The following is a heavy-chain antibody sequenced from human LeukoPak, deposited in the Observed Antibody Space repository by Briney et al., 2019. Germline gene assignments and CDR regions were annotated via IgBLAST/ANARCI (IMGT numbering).Heavy chain of an antibody. CDR3: ARDGGYSYGYGFDY. CDR1: GFTVSSNY. D-gene: IGHD5-18*01. CDR2: IYSGGTT. J-gene: IGHJ4*02. V-gene: IGHV3-53*01. Sequence: GGSLRLSCAASGFTVSSNYMSWVRQAPGKGLEWVSVIYSGGTTYYAGSVKGRFTISSDNSENTLYLQMNTLRAEDTAVYYCARDGGYSYGYGFDYWGQGTLVTVSS.